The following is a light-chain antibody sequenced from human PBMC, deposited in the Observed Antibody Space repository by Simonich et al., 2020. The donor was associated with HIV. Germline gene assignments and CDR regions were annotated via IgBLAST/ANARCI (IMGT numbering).Light chain of an antibody. CDR3: QQYNTFPLT. J-gene: IGKJ5*01. V-gene: IGKV1-5*03. CDR1: QSISSL. CDR2: KAS. Sequence: DIQMTQSPSTLSASVGDRVTITCRASQSISSLLSWYQQKPGKAPKLLIYKASSLESGVPSRVSGSGSGTEFTLTVSSLQPDDFATYYCQQYNTFPLTFGQGTRLEIK.